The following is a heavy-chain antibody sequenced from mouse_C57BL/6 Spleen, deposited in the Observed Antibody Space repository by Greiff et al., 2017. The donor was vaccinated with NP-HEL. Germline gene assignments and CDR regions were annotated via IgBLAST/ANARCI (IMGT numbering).Heavy chain of an antibody. J-gene: IGHJ4*01. Sequence: VQLVESGAELVRPGTSVKVSCKASGYAFTNYLIEWVKQRPGQGLEWIGVINPGSGGTNYNEKFKGKATLTADKSSSTAYMQLSSLTSEDSAVYFCARGTTVVAGAMDYWGQGTSVTVSS. CDR2: INPGSGGT. CDR1: GYAFTNYL. D-gene: IGHD1-1*01. CDR3: ARGTTVVAGAMDY. V-gene: IGHV1-54*01.